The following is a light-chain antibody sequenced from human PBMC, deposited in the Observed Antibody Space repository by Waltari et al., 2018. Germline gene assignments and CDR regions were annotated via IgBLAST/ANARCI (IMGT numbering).Light chain of an antibody. Sequence: DIQMTQSPSSLSASVGDSVTITCRASQGITDDLAWFQQKPGKVPNLFIDSASTLEAGVPSRFSGSGFGTDFTLTISSLQPEDVATYYCQKYNGNPPWTFGQGTKVEIK. CDR1: QGITDD. CDR2: SAS. V-gene: IGKV1-27*01. J-gene: IGKJ1*01. CDR3: QKYNGNPPWT.